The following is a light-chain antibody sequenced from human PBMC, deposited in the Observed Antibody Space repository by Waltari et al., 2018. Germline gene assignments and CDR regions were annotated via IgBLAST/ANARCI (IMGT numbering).Light chain of an antibody. J-gene: IGKJ4*01. V-gene: IGKV1-33*01. Sequence: DIQMTQSPSSLSASVGDRVTITCQASQDIRNYLNWYQHKPGKAPKLLIDDESTLEAEVPSRLSGSGSGTYFTFTISSLQPEDVATYYCQQHYNLPLTFGGGTKVEI. CDR2: DES. CDR3: QQHYNLPLT. CDR1: QDIRNY.